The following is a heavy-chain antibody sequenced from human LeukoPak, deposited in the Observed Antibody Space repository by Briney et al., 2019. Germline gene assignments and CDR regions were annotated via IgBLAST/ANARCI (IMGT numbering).Heavy chain of an antibody. Sequence: GGSLRLSCAASGFTFSSYGMHWVRQAPGKGLEWVAVISYDGSNKYYADSVKGRFTISRDNSKNTLYLLMNSLRAEDTAVYYCAKGTMVRGVIPIDYWGQGTLVTVSS. CDR3: AKGTMVRGVIPIDY. V-gene: IGHV3-30*18. CDR2: ISYDGSNK. CDR1: GFTFSSYG. D-gene: IGHD3-10*01. J-gene: IGHJ4*02.